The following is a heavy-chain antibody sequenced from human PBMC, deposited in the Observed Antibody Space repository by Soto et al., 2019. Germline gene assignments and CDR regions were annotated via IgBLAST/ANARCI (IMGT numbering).Heavy chain of an antibody. V-gene: IGHV3-33*01. Sequence: QVQLVESGGGVVQPGRSLRLSCAASGFTFSSYGMHWVRQAPGKGQEWVAVIWYDGSNKYYADSVKGRFTISRDNSKNTLYLQMNSLRAEDTAVYHCARGTHYDILTGSIKVGANFDYWGQGTLVTVSS. CDR1: GFTFSSYG. J-gene: IGHJ4*02. CDR2: IWYDGSNK. D-gene: IGHD3-9*01. CDR3: ARGTHYDILTGSIKVGANFDY.